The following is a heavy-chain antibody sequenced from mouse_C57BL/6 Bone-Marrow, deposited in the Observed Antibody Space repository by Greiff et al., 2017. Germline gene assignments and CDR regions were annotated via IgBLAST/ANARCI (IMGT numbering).Heavy chain of an antibody. CDR3: ARGPYYSNYFYWYFDV. CDR2: IDPSDSYT. Sequence: QVQLQQSGAELVKPGASVKLSCKASGYTFTSYWMQWVKQRPGQGLEWIGEIDPSDSYTNYNQKFKGKATLTVDTSSSTAYMQLSSLTSEDSAVYYCARGPYYSNYFYWYFDVWGTGTTVTVSS. D-gene: IGHD2-5*01. CDR1: GYTFTSYW. J-gene: IGHJ1*03. V-gene: IGHV1-50*01.